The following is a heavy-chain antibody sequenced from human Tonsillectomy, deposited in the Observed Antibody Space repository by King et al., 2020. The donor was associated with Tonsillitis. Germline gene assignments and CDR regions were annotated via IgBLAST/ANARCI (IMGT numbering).Heavy chain of an antibody. Sequence: QLVQSGAEVKKPGESLKISCKGSGYSFTRYWIGWGRQMPGKGLECMGIFSLGDSDTRYSPSFQAQVTISADKSISTAYLQWSSLKASDTAMYYCWRHGRTRTESMVYTRPQDWYFDLWGRGTRVTVPS. V-gene: IGHV5-51*01. J-gene: IGHJ2*01. D-gene: IGHD2-8*01. CDR2: FSLGDSDT. CDR3: WRHGRTRTESMVYTRPQDWYFDL. CDR1: GYSFTRYW.